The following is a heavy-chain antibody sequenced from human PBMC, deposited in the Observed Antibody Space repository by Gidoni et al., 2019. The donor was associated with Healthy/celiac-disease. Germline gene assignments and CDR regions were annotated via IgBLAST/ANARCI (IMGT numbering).Heavy chain of an antibody. CDR1: GFPFSDYY. J-gene: IGHJ5*02. CDR3: AREGQQLAYNWFDP. V-gene: IGHV3-11*01. CDR2: ISSSGSTI. D-gene: IGHD6-13*01. Sequence: QVQLVESGRGSVKPGGSLRLSVAPSGFPFSDYYMSRIRQATGEGLEWVSYISSSGSTIYYADSVKGRFTISRDNAKNSLYLQMNSLRAEDTAVYYCAREGQQLAYNWFDPWGQGTLVTVSS.